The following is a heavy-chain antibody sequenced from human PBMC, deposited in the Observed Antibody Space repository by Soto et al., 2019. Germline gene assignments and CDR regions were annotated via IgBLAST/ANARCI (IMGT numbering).Heavy chain of an antibody. CDR1: GGSFSGYY. Sequence: PSETLSLTCAVYGGSFSGYYWSWIRQPPGKGLEWIGEINHSGSTNYNPSLKSRVTISVDTSKNQFSLKLSSVTAADTAVYYCARGRSITIFGVVIYWFDPRAQRTLVPVS. V-gene: IGHV4-34*01. J-gene: IGHJ5*02. CDR3: ARGRSITIFGVVIYWFDP. D-gene: IGHD3-3*01. CDR2: INHSGST.